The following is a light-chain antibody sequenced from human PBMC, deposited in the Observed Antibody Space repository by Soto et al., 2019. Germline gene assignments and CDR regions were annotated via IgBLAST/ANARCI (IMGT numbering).Light chain of an antibody. CDR2: GNS. V-gene: IGLV1-40*01. Sequence: QSALAQPPSVSGAPGQRVTISCTGSSSNIGAGYDVHWYQQLPGTAPKLLIYGNSNRPSGVPDRFSGSKSGTSASLAITGLQAEEEADYYCPSYDSSLSGYVFGTGTKVTVL. J-gene: IGLJ1*01. CDR1: SSNIGAGYD. CDR3: PSYDSSLSGYV.